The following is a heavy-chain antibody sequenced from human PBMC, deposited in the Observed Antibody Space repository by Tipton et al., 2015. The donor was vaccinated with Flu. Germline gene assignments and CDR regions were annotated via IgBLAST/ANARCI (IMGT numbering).Heavy chain of an antibody. D-gene: IGHD3-10*01. CDR3: ARGSGSGTYVIFDS. CDR2: TYTSGST. Sequence: LRLSCTVSGGSISSYYWTWIRQPAGKGLEWIGRTYTSGSTKYNPSLKSRVTMSVDTSKNHFSLKLSSVTAADTAVYDCARGSGSGTYVIFDSWGQGTLVTVSS. V-gene: IGHV4-4*07. J-gene: IGHJ4*02. CDR1: GGSISSYY.